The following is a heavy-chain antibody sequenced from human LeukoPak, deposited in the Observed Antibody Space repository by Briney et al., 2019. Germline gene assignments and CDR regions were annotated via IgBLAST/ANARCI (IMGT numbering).Heavy chain of an antibody. Sequence: SETLSLTCTVSGGSISSSSYYWSWIRQPPGKGLEWIGYIYYSGSTNYNPSLKSRVTISVDTSKNQFSLKLSSVTAADTAVYYCARVESRDGYTFDYWGQGTLVTVSS. CDR1: GGSISSSSYY. D-gene: IGHD5-24*01. V-gene: IGHV4-61*01. J-gene: IGHJ4*02. CDR2: IYYSGST. CDR3: ARVESRDGYTFDY.